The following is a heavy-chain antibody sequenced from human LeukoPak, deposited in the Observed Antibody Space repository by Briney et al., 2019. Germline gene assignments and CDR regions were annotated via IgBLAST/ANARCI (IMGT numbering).Heavy chain of an antibody. CDR1: GGSISSYY. V-gene: IGHV4-59*01. CDR2: IYYSGRT. Sequence: SETLSLTCTVSGGSISSYYWSWIRQPPGKGLEWIGYIYYSGRTSYNPSLKSRVTISVDTSKNQFSLRLSSVTAADTAVYYCATSFLAAAGRWGQGTLVTVSS. D-gene: IGHD6-13*01. J-gene: IGHJ4*02. CDR3: ATSFLAAAGR.